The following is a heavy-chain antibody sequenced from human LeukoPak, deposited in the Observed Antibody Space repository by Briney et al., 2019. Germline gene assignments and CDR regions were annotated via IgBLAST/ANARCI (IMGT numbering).Heavy chain of an antibody. D-gene: IGHD3-22*01. J-gene: IGHJ3*02. CDR3: ARVAYDSSGYYASVFDI. Sequence: SETLSLTCTVSGGSISSYYWSWIRQPPGKGLEWIGYIYYSGSTNYNPSLKSRVTISVDTSKNQSSLKLSSVTAADTAVYYCARVAYDSSGYYASVFDIWGQGTIVTVSS. V-gene: IGHV4-59*01. CDR2: IYYSGST. CDR1: GGSISSYY.